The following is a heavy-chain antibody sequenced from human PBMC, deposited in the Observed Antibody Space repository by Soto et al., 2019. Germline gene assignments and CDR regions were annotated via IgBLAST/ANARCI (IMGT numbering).Heavy chain of an antibody. D-gene: IGHD6-6*01. CDR3: AGWGSSGGWFDP. CDR2: IYYSGST. Sequence: LTCTVSGGSISSYYWSWIRQPPGKGLEWIGYIYYSGSTNYNPSLKSRVTISVDTSKNQFSLKLSSVTAADTAVYYCAGWGSSGGWFDPWGQGTLVTVSS. J-gene: IGHJ5*02. V-gene: IGHV4-59*08. CDR1: GGSISSYY.